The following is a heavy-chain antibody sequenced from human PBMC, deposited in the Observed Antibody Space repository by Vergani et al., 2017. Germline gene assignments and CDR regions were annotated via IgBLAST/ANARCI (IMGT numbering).Heavy chain of an antibody. Sequence: QVKLQESGPGLVKPSETLSLTCTVSGASVNSYYWSWIRQPPGNGLEWMVYVSFRGDTLYDPSVKGRMTISLNTSSNQFSLYLTSVTPADTAVYYCARSRIYYGAGSPDYWGQGTLVTVSS. V-gene: IGHV4-59*02. D-gene: IGHD3-10*01. CDR3: ARSRIYYGAGSPDY. CDR1: GASVNSYY. J-gene: IGHJ4*02. CDR2: VSFRGDT.